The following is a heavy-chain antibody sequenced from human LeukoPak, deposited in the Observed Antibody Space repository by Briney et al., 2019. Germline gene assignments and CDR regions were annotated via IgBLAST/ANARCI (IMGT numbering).Heavy chain of an antibody. Sequence: PSGTLSLTCTVSGGSISSYYWSWIRQPPGKGLEWIGYIYYSGSTNYNPSLKSRVTISVDTSKNQFSLKLSSVTAADTAVYYCARDLRGSSGPGDFDYWGQGTLVTVSS. D-gene: IGHD6-19*01. CDR1: GGSISSYY. J-gene: IGHJ4*02. CDR3: ARDLRGSSGPGDFDY. CDR2: IYYSGST. V-gene: IGHV4-59*01.